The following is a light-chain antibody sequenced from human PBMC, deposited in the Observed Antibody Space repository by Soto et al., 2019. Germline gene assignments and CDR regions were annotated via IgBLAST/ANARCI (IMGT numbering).Light chain of an antibody. V-gene: IGKV4-1*01. CDR2: WAS. CDR1: QSVLYNSDNKNY. Sequence: DIVMTQSPDSLAVSLGERATINCKSSQSVLYNSDNKNYLAWYQQKSGQPPKLLIYWASTRESGVPERFSGSGSGTDFTLTISSLQSEDVALYYFQQYYSTPRTFGQGTKVEIK. J-gene: IGKJ1*01. CDR3: QQYYSTPRT.